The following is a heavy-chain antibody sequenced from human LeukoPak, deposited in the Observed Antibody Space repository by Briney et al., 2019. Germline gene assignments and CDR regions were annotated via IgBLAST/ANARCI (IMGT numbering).Heavy chain of an antibody. D-gene: IGHD6-19*01. CDR3: AKGVEQWLVRWGDY. J-gene: IGHJ4*02. CDR1: GFTVSNNY. V-gene: IGHV3-66*01. Sequence: GGSLRLSCAASGFTVSNNYMSWVRQAPGKGLEWVSVIYSGGSTYYADSVKGRFTISRDNSKNTLYLQMNSLRAEDTAVYYCAKGVEQWLVRWGDYWGQGTLVTVSS. CDR2: IYSGGST.